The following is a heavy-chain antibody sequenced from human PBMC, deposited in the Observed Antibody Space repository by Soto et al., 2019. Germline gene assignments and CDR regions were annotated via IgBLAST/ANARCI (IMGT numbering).Heavy chain of an antibody. CDR2: ISAYNDHT. V-gene: IGHV1-18*01. D-gene: IGHD1-26*01. CDR1: GYIMTTYG. Sequence: QVQLVQSGTEVKKPGASVKVSCKASGYIMTTYGVSWVRQAPGQGLEWVGWISAYNDHTNYAQKFQGRVTMTTDTSTSTAYMELRSLRSDDTAVYYCASGTYFDYWGQGTRVTVS. J-gene: IGHJ4*02. CDR3: ASGTYFDY.